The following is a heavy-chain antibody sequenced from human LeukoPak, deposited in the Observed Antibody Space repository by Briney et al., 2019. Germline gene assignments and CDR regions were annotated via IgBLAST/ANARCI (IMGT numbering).Heavy chain of an antibody. CDR3: ASRREYCSTTSCSATFDI. J-gene: IGHJ3*02. Sequence: AASVKVSCKASGYTFTTYAMHWVGQAPGQRLEWMGWINAGNGNTKYSQKFQGRVTITRDTSASTAYMELSSLRSEDTAVYYCASRREYCSTTSCSATFDIWGQGTMVTVSS. CDR1: GYTFTTYA. D-gene: IGHD2-2*01. V-gene: IGHV1-3*01. CDR2: INAGNGNT.